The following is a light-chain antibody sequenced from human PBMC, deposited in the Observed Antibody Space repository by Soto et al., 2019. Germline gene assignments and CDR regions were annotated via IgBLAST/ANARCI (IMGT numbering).Light chain of an antibody. J-gene: IGLJ1*01. V-gene: IGLV2-14*01. Sequence: QSALTQPASVSGSPGRSITISCTGTSSDVGGYNYVSWYQQHPGKAPKLMIYKVSNRPSGVSNRFSGSKSGNTASLTISGLQSEDEADYYCSSYTSSSTYVFGTGTKVTVL. CDR1: SSDVGGYNY. CDR2: KVS. CDR3: SSYTSSSTYV.